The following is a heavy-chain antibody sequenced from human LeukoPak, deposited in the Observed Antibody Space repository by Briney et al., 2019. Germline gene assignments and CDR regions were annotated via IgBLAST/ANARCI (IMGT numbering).Heavy chain of an antibody. CDR1: GFTVINSY. D-gene: IGHD2-15*01. CDR2: IYRGGDT. J-gene: IGHJ3*02. CDR3: ARQYCLGGNCYGNAFDI. Sequence: GGSLRLSCAASGFTVINSYMNWVRQAPGKGLEWVSVIYRGGDTYYGDSVKGRFTISRDNSKNTLYLQMKSLRAEDTAVYYCARQYCLGGNCYGNAFDIWGQGTVVTVSS. V-gene: IGHV3-53*01.